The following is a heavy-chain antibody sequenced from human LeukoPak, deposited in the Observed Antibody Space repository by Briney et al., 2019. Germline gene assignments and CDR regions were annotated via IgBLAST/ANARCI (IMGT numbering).Heavy chain of an antibody. Sequence: SVKVSCKASGGTFSSYAISWVRQAPGQGLEWMGGIIPIFGTANYAQKFQGRVTITTDESTSTAYMELSSLGSEDTAVYYCARVRLELRFDQFDYWGQGTLVTVSS. CDR2: IIPIFGTA. V-gene: IGHV1-69*05. CDR1: GGTFSSYA. J-gene: IGHJ4*02. CDR3: ARVRLELRFDQFDY. D-gene: IGHD1-7*01.